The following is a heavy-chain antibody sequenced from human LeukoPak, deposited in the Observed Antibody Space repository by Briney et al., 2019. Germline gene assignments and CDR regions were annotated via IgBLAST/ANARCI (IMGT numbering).Heavy chain of an antibody. CDR2: INGDGSGR. CDR3: ARKWFDP. V-gene: IGHV3-74*01. D-gene: IGHD1-14*01. CDR1: GFTFSDYW. J-gene: IGHJ5*02. Sequence: GGSLRLSCAASGFTFSDYWMHWVRHVPGKGLVWVSRINGDGSGRIYEDSVKGGFTVSRDNAKNTLYLQMNSLRAEDTAVYYCARKWFDPWGQGTLVTVSS.